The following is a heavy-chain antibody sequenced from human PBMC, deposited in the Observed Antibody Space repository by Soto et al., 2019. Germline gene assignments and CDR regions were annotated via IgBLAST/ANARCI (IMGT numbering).Heavy chain of an antibody. Sequence: SETLSLTCTVSGGSISSSTYYWAWNRQSPGKRLEWIGSVYYNGFTYYNPSLKSRVTISVDTSKNQFSLKLTSVTAADTAVYYCARMGDFWSGPGELDPWGQGTLVTVSS. CDR2: VYYNGFT. V-gene: IGHV4-39*01. J-gene: IGHJ5*02. CDR3: ARMGDFWSGPGELDP. D-gene: IGHD3-3*01. CDR1: GGSISSSTYY.